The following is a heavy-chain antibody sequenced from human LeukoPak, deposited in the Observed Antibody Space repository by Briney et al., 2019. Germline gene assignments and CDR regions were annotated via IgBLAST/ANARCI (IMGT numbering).Heavy chain of an antibody. Sequence: SETLSLTCTVSGGSISSYYWSWIRQPPGKGLEWIGYIYYSGSTNYNPSLKSRVTISVDTSKNQFSLKLSSVTAVDTAVYYCARDRGRYYYMDVWGKGTTVTVSS. CDR2: IYYSGST. V-gene: IGHV4-59*01. CDR1: GGSISSYY. D-gene: IGHD3-10*01. CDR3: ARDRGRYYYMDV. J-gene: IGHJ6*03.